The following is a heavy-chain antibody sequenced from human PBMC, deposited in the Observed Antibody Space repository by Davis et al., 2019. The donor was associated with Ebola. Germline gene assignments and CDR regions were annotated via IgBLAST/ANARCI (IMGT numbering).Heavy chain of an antibody. CDR3: ARGMYSSSWYATHYYYYGMDV. CDR1: GGSISSYY. V-gene: IGHV4-59*01. Sequence: SETLSLTCTVSGGSISSYYWSWIRQPPGKGLEWIGYIYYSGSANYNPSLKSRVTISVDTSKNQFSLKLSSVTAADTAVYYCARGMYSSSWYATHYYYYGMDVWGQGTTVTVSS. CDR2: IYYSGSA. D-gene: IGHD6-13*01. J-gene: IGHJ6*02.